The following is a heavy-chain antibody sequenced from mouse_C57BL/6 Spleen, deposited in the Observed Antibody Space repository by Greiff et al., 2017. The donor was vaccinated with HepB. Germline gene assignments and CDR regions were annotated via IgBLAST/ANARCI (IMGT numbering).Heavy chain of an antibody. J-gene: IGHJ4*01. CDR1: GYTFTEYT. CDR3: ARHEDEANYSIYGEAMDY. D-gene: IGHD2-5*01. V-gene: IGHV1-62-2*01. Sequence: VQLQQSGAELVKPGASVKLSCKASGYTFTEYTIHWVKQRSGQGLEWIGWFNPGSGSRKYNEKFKDKATLTADKSSSTVYMELSRLTSEASAVYVYARHEDEANYSIYGEAMDYWGQGTSVTVSS. CDR2: FNPGSGSR.